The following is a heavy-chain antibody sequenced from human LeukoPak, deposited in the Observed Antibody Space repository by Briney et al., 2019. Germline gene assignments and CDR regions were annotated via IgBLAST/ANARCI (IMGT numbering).Heavy chain of an antibody. CDR1: GYTFTGYY. J-gene: IGHJ5*02. CDR2: INPNSGGT. CDR3: ARGGDIVVVPAALSWSDP. V-gene: IGHV1-2*02. Sequence: ASVKVSCKASGYTFTGYYMHWVRQAPGQGLEWMGWINPNSGGTNYAQKFQGRVTMTRDTSISTAYMELSRLRSDDTAVYYCARGGDIVVVPAALSWSDPWGQGTLVTVSS. D-gene: IGHD2-2*01.